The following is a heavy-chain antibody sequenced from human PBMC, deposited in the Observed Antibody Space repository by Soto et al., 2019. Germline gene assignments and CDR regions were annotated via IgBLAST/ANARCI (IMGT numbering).Heavy chain of an antibody. CDR3: AREGGGNWNDALDY. Sequence: QVQLVESGGGVVQPGRSLRLSCAASGFTFSRYSMHWVRQAPGKGLEWVAVISYDGSNKYYADSVKGRFTISRDNSKNTLSLQMTGLSAEDTAGYYVAREGGGNWNDALDYWGQGTLVTVSS. CDR2: ISYDGSNK. V-gene: IGHV3-30-3*01. CDR1: GFTFSRYS. J-gene: IGHJ4*02. D-gene: IGHD1-1*01.